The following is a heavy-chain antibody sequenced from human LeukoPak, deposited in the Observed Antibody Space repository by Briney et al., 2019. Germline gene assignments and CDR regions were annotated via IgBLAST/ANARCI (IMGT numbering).Heavy chain of an antibody. Sequence: PGGSLRLSCAASGFTLSSYEMHWVRQAPGKGLVWASRISSDGSRAGYADSVKGRFTISRDNAKNTLYLQMNSLRAEDTAIYYCARELPREVTLDYWGQGTLVTVSS. J-gene: IGHJ4*02. V-gene: IGHV3-74*01. CDR2: ISSDGSRA. D-gene: IGHD2-21*02. CDR1: GFTLSSYE. CDR3: ARELPREVTLDY.